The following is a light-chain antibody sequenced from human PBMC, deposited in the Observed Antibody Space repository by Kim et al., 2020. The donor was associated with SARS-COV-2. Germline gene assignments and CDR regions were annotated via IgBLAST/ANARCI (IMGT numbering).Light chain of an antibody. Sequence: LLPGESATRSCRASQSVSIYLAWYQQKPGQAPRLLIYDASNRATGIPARFSGSGSGTDFTLTISSLEPADFAVYYCQHRNGWPITFGQGTRLEIK. CDR3: QHRNGWPIT. CDR2: DAS. J-gene: IGKJ5*01. V-gene: IGKV3-11*01. CDR1: QSVSIY.